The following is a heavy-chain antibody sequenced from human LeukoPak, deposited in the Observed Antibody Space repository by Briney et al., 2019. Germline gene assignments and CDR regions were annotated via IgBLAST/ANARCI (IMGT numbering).Heavy chain of an antibody. CDR1: GFTFSNYD. Sequence: GGSLRLSCAASGFTFSNYDMTWIRQAPGKGLEWVSVINYSGVSTNHADSVKGRFTISRDNSKNTVYLQMNSLRVEDTAVYYCAKDQNWEGGYWGQGTLVTVSS. CDR2: INYSGVST. V-gene: IGHV3-23*01. D-gene: IGHD7-27*01. CDR3: AKDQNWEGGY. J-gene: IGHJ4*02.